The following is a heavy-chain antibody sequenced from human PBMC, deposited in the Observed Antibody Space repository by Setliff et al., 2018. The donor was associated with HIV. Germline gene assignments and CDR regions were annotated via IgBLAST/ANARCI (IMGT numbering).Heavy chain of an antibody. CDR2: IWYDGSNK. D-gene: IGHD2-2*01. Sequence: SCKASGYTFTGHYLHWVRQAPGKGLEWLAVIWYDGSNKYYADPVKGRFTISRDNSKNTLYLQMNSLRAEDTAVYYCARRAYCSSTTCFDNWGQGTLVTVSS. CDR3: ARRAYCSSTTCFDN. V-gene: IGHV3-33*01. J-gene: IGHJ4*02. CDR1: GYTFTGHY.